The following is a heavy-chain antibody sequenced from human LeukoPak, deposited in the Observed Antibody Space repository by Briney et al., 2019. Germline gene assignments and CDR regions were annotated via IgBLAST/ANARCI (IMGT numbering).Heavy chain of an antibody. Sequence: PGGSLRLSCAASGFPFSSYSMTWVRQAPGKGLEWVANIKRDGTTKFYVDSVKGRFTISRDNALNSLYLQMNSLRAEDTAIYYCARSIPYGTTWYGRSDYWGQGTLVTVSS. J-gene: IGHJ4*02. D-gene: IGHD6-13*01. CDR2: IKRDGTTK. CDR3: ARSIPYGTTWYGRSDY. V-gene: IGHV3-7*03. CDR1: GFPFSSYS.